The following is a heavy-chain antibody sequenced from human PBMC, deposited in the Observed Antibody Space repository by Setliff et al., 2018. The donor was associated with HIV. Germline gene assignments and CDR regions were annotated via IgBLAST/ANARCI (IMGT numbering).Heavy chain of an antibody. CDR2: INGNSGAT. Sequence: ASVKVSCKASGYTFSDYCLHWVRQAPGQGLEWMGWINGNSGATNYAQKFQGRVTMTRDTSTYTAYMELTRLRSDDTAVYSCARGGDDSGPGTWTFDYWGQGALVTVSS. CDR1: GYTFSDYC. V-gene: IGHV1-2*02. CDR3: ARGGDDSGPGTWTFDY. D-gene: IGHD3-10*01. J-gene: IGHJ4*02.